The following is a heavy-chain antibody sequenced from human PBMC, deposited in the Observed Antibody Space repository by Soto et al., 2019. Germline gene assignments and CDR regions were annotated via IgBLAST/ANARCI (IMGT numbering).Heavy chain of an antibody. D-gene: IGHD3-10*01. CDR1: GFTFSSYA. J-gene: IGHJ6*02. CDR3: ARDLIHHIWFGELLSGGMDV. Sequence: SLRLSCAASGFTFSSYAMHWVRQAPGKGLEWVAVISYDGSNKYYADSVKGRFTISRDNSKNTLYLQMNSLRAEDTAVYYCARDLIHHIWFGELLSGGMDVWGQGTTVSVSS. CDR2: ISYDGSNK. V-gene: IGHV3-30-3*01.